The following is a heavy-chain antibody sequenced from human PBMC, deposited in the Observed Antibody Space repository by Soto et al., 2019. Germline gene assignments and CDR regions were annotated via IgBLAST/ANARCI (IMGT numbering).Heavy chain of an antibody. CDR2: IWYDGSNK. CDR1: GFTFSSYG. Sequence: GGSLRLSCAASGFTFSSYGMHWVRQAPGKGLEWVAVIWYDGSNKYYADSVKGRLTISRDNSKNTLYLQMNSLRAEDTAVYYCTRHDSSGYWSALDYWGLGTLVTVSS. J-gene: IGHJ4*02. V-gene: IGHV3-33*01. CDR3: TRHDSSGYWSALDY. D-gene: IGHD3-22*01.